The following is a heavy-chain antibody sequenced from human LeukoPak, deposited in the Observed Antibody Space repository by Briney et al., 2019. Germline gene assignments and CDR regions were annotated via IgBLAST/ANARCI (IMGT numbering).Heavy chain of an antibody. J-gene: IGHJ4*02. Sequence: PGRSLRLSCAASGFTFSSYAMHWVRQAPGKGLEWVAVISYDGSNKYYADSVKGRFTISRDNSKNTLYLQMNSLRAEDTAVYYCARESHRTFDYWGQGTLVTVSS. CDR3: ARESHRTFDY. V-gene: IGHV3-30*04. D-gene: IGHD1-14*01. CDR2: ISYDGSNK. CDR1: GFTFSSYA.